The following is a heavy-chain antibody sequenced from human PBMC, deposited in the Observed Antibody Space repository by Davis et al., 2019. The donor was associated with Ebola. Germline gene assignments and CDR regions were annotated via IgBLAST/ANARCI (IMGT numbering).Heavy chain of an antibody. Sequence: SVKVSCKASAGTFSSYAISWVRQAPGQGLEWMGGIIPIFGTANYAQKFQGRVTITADKSTSTAYMELSSLRSEDTAVYYCARDRDSSGYALDYWGQGTLVTVSS. CDR1: AGTFSSYA. CDR3: ARDRDSSGYALDY. J-gene: IGHJ4*02. V-gene: IGHV1-69*06. CDR2: IIPIFGTA. D-gene: IGHD3-22*01.